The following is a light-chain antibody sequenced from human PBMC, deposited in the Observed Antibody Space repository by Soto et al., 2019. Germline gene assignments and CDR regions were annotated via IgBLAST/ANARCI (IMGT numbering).Light chain of an antibody. CDR1: SGDVGGYNL. CDR3: CSYAGNSEV. V-gene: IGLV2-23*02. CDR2: EVT. Sequence: QYALTQPASVSGSPGQSITIPCTGTSGDVGGYNLVSWYQQHPGKAPKLMIYEVTERPSGVSNRFSGSESGNSASLTISGLQPDEEADYYCCSYAGNSEVLGTGTKLTVL. J-gene: IGLJ1*01.